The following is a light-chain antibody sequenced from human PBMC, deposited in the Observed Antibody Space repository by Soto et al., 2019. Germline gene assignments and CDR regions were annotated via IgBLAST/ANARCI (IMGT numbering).Light chain of an antibody. CDR3: HQRGNWPPYT. Sequence: EIVLTQSPVTLSLSPGERATLSCRASQSISSYLAWYQQKPGQAPRLLIFDASIRATGIPPRFSGSGSGTDFTLTISSLEPEDFAVYYCHQRGNWPPYTFGQVTMLEIK. V-gene: IGKV3-11*01. J-gene: IGKJ2*01. CDR1: QSISSY. CDR2: DAS.